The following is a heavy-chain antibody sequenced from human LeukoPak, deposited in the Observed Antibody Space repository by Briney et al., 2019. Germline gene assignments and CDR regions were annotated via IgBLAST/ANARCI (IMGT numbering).Heavy chain of an antibody. V-gene: IGHV3-33*01. D-gene: IGHD6-19*01. Sequence: PGGSLRLSCATSGFTLNTYGIHWVRQAPGEGLEWVVVIWSDGINKHYADPVKGRFTISRDNSKNTLYLQMNSLRAEDTAVYYCARDSLGTSSGWFDPWGQGTLVIVSS. CDR3: ARDSLGTSSGWFDP. CDR1: GFTLNTYG. CDR2: IWSDGINK. J-gene: IGHJ5*02.